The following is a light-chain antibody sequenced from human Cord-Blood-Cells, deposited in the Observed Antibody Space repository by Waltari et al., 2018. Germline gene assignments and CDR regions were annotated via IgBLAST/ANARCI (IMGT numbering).Light chain of an antibody. CDR2: DAS. Sequence: SPATLSLSPGERATLSCRASQSVSSYLAWYQQKPGQAPRILIYDASNRATGIPARFSGSGSGTDFTLTISSLEPEDFAVYYCQQRSNWLTFGGGTKVEIK. V-gene: IGKV3-11*01. J-gene: IGKJ4*01. CDR3: QQRSNWLT. CDR1: QSVSSY.